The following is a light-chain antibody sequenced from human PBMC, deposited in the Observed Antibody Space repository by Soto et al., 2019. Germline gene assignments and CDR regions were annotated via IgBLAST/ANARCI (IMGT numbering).Light chain of an antibody. Sequence: DIVMPQSPLSLPVSPGEPASISCRSSQSLLDSDGYKYLDWYLQKPGQSPQLLIYMGSNRATGVPDRFSGSGSGTDFTLNISRVEAEDVGVYYCMQALQTGYTFGQGTRLEIK. CDR3: MQALQTGYT. V-gene: IGKV2-28*01. J-gene: IGKJ2*01. CDR2: MGS. CDR1: QSLLDSDGYKY.